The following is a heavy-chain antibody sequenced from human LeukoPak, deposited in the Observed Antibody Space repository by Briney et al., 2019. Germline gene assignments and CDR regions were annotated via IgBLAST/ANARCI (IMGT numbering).Heavy chain of an antibody. CDR1: GGSIDSTNW. CDR3: ARGQTGAPPYLDY. CDR2: IYYSGST. V-gene: IGHV4-59*01. D-gene: IGHD1-1*01. J-gene: IGHJ4*02. Sequence: SETLSLTCDVSGGSIDSTNWWNWIRQPPGKGLEWIGYIYYSGSTNYNPSLKSRVTISVDTSKNQFSLKLSSVTAADTAVYYCARGQTGAPPYLDYWGQGTLVTVSS.